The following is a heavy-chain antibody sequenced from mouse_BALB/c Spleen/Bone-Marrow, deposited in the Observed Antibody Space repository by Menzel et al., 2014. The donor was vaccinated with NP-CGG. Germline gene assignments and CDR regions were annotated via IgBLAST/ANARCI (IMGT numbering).Heavy chain of an antibody. D-gene: IGHD4-1*01. CDR1: GFAFSNCD. J-gene: IGHJ3*01. CDR2: ITSGGGNT. V-gene: IGHV5-9*02. CDR3: ARVWDWFAY. Sequence: EAHLVESGGGLVKPGGSLKLSCTASGFAFSNCDMSWVRQTPEKRLEWVATITSGGGNTYYPDSVKGRFTISRDSARNTLYLQMSSLRSEDTALYYCARVWDWFAYWGQGTLVTVSA.